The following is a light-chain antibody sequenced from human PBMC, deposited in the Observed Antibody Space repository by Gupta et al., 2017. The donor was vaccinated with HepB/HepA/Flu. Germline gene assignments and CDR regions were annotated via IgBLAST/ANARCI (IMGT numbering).Light chain of an antibody. CDR3: QQYSSEPPMYS. CDR1: QSSNS. J-gene: IGKJ2*03. V-gene: IGKV3-20*01. Sequence: EIVLTQSPGTLSLSPGERATLSCRASQSSNSLAWYEQKPGEAPIPLIYRASSRANGIIDRCSGSGAATAFTITISRRVPDDFRVYYCQQYSSEPPMYSFGQGTKLEIK. CDR2: RAS.